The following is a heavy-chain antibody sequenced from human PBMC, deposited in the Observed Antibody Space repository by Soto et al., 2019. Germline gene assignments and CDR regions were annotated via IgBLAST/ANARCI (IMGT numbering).Heavy chain of an antibody. CDR1: GYTFTSHG. CDR3: ARMVRGSNIDYYHYMDV. Sequence: QVQLVQSGGEVRKPGASVKVSCKASGYTFTSHGISWVRQAPGQGLEWMGWISAYNGDTNYAQKLQGRVTVTTDRSTSTAYMELRSLRSDDTAVYYCARMVRGSNIDYYHYMDVWGKGTTVTFSS. J-gene: IGHJ6*03. D-gene: IGHD3-10*01. V-gene: IGHV1-18*01. CDR2: ISAYNGDT.